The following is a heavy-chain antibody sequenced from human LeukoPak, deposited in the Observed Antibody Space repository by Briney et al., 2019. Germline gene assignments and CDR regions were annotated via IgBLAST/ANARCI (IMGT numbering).Heavy chain of an antibody. CDR2: IKDDGSEK. J-gene: IGHJ4*02. D-gene: IGHD1-14*01. V-gene: IGHV3-7*04. Sequence: GASLQISCVCSGFTFSSYWMTWVRQAPGKGLEWVANIKDDGSEKYSVDSVKGRFTISRDNAKNLLYLQMSSLRAEDTAVYYCARARIDYWGQGTLVTVSS. CDR1: GFTFSSYW. CDR3: ARARIDY.